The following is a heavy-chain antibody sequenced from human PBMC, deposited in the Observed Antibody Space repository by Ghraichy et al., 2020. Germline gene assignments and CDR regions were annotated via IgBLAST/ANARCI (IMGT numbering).Heavy chain of an antibody. Sequence: GESLNISCTASGFTFGYYALSLFRQAPGKGLEWGGFIRSKAYGGTTEYAASVTGRFTISRDDSKTIAILQMNSLKTEDTAVYYCIRDRDGWELLPLTYWGQGTLLTVSS. CDR1: GFTFGYYA. J-gene: IGHJ4*02. CDR3: IRDRDGWELLPLTY. V-gene: IGHV3-49*03. D-gene: IGHD1-26*01. CDR2: IRSKAYGGTT.